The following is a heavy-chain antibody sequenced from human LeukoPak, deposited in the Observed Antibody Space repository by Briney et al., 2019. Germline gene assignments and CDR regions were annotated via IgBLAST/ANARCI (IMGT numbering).Heavy chain of an antibody. CDR2: IYYSGST. V-gene: IGHV4-59*08. J-gene: IGHJ3*02. CDR3: ARRGYSYGSFAFDI. Sequence: SETLSLTCTASGGSISSYYWSWIRQPPGKGLEWIGYIYYSGSTNYNPSLKSRVTISVDTSKNQFSLKLSSVTAADTAVYYCARRGYSYGSFAFDIWGQGTMVTVSS. CDR1: GGSISSYY. D-gene: IGHD5-18*01.